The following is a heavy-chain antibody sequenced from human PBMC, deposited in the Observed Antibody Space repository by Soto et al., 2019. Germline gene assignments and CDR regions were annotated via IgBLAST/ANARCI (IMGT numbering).Heavy chain of an antibody. CDR1: GGSISSGGYS. D-gene: IGHD5-12*01. CDR2: IYHSGST. V-gene: IGHV4-30-2*01. CDR3: AAGGGLPRYY. Sequence: TSETLSLTCAVSGGSISSGGYSWSWFRQPPGKGLEWIGYIYHSGSTYYNPSLKSRVTISVDRSKNQFSLKLSSVTAADTAVYYCAAGGGLPRYYWGKGTLVTVSS. J-gene: IGHJ4*02.